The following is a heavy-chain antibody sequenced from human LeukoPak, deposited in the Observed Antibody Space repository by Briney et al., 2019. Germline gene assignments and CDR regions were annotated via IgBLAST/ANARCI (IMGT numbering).Heavy chain of an antibody. Sequence: ASVKVSCKASGYTFTVYYMHWVRQAPGQGLEWMGWINTNTGNPTYAQGFTGRFVFSLDTSVSTAYLQISSLKAEDTAVYYCARGMCSDGVCYFLADYWGQGTLVTVSS. CDR2: INTNTGNP. D-gene: IGHD2-15*01. J-gene: IGHJ4*02. CDR1: GYTFTVYY. V-gene: IGHV7-4-1*02. CDR3: ARGMCSDGVCYFLADY.